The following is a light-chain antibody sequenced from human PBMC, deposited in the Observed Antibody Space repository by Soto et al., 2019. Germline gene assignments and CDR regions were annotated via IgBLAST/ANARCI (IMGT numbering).Light chain of an antibody. V-gene: IGLV2-8*01. CDR1: SSDVGGYHY. J-gene: IGLJ2*01. Sequence: QSALTQPPSASGAPGQSVTISCTGTSSDVGGYHYVSWYQQHPGKAPKLMIYEVSTRPSGVPDRFSGSKSGNTASLTVSGLQAEDEADYYCSSYAGSNNSDVVFGGGTTLTVL. CDR3: SSYAGSNNSDVV. CDR2: EVS.